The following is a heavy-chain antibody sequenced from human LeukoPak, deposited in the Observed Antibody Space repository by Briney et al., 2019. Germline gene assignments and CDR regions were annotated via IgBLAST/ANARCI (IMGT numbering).Heavy chain of an antibody. CDR1: GYTFTGYY. Sequence: ASVKVSCEASGYTFTGYYMHWVRQAPGQGLEWMGWINPNSGGTNYAQKFQGRVTMTRDTSISTAYMELSRLRSDDTAVYYCARRMMVRGVGYYGMDVWGQGTTVTVSS. D-gene: IGHD3-10*01. J-gene: IGHJ6*02. CDR2: INPNSGGT. V-gene: IGHV1-2*02. CDR3: ARRMMVRGVGYYGMDV.